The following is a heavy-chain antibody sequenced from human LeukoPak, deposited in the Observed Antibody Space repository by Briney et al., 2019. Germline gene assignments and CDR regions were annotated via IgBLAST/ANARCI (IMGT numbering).Heavy chain of an antibody. CDR3: ARGGFSSDWRDFDI. CDR1: GFTFSDHY. D-gene: IGHD6-19*01. CDR2: SRNKANGYST. J-gene: IGHJ3*02. Sequence: GGSLRLSCAASGFTFSDHYRDWVRQAPGEGLEWVARSRNKANGYSTEYAASVRGRFIISRDDSKNSLYLQMISLQSEDSAVYYCARGGFSSDWRDFDIWGQGTMVTVSS. V-gene: IGHV3-72*01.